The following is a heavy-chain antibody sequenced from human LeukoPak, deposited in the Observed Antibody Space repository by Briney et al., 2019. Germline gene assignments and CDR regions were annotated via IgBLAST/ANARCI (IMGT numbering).Heavy chain of an antibody. CDR2: IIPIFGTA. D-gene: IGHD4-23*01. J-gene: IGHJ6*03. Sequence: ASVKVSCKASGGTFSSYAISWVRQAPGQGLEWMGGIIPIFGTAYYAQNFQGRVTITTDESTSTAYMELSSLRSEDTAVYYCARGYGGNSRYYYYMDVWGKGTTVTVSS. CDR3: ARGYGGNSRYYYYMDV. V-gene: IGHV1-69*05. CDR1: GGTFSSYA.